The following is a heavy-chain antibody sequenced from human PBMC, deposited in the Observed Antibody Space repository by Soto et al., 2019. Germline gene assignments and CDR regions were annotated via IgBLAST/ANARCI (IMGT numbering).Heavy chain of an antibody. Sequence: SGDLSLTCTVSGGSISSYYWSWIRQPPGKGLEWIGYIYYSGSTNYNPSLKSRVTISVDTSKNQFSLKLSSVTAADTAVYYCARRGAGYSRSYYGMDVWGQGTTVTVSS. J-gene: IGHJ6*02. D-gene: IGHD6-13*01. V-gene: IGHV4-59*08. CDR1: GGSISSYY. CDR3: ARRGAGYSRSYYGMDV. CDR2: IYYSGST.